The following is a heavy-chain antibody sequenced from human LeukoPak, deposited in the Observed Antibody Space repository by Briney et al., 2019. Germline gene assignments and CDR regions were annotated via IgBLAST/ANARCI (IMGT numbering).Heavy chain of an antibody. Sequence: GGSLRLSCAASGFTFTNYGMTWVRQAPGKGLEWVSSISGSAATISYADSVKGRFTISRDNSKNTLYLQMNSLRAEDTAVYYCAKVGIHCSGGSCYPPVNYFDYWGQGTLVTVSS. D-gene: IGHD2-15*01. CDR2: ISGSAATI. V-gene: IGHV3-23*01. CDR1: GFTFTNYG. CDR3: AKVGIHCSGGSCYPPVNYFDY. J-gene: IGHJ4*02.